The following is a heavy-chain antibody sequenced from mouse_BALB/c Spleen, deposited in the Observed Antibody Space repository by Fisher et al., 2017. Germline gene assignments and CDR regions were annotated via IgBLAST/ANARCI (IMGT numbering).Heavy chain of an antibody. J-gene: IGHJ4*01. D-gene: IGHD2-10*01. V-gene: IGHV1S45*01. CDR3: AREKDDPTGYAMDY. Sequence: KGKATLTVDKSSSTAYMQLNSLTSEDSAVYYCAREKDDPTGYAMDYWGQGTSVTVSS.